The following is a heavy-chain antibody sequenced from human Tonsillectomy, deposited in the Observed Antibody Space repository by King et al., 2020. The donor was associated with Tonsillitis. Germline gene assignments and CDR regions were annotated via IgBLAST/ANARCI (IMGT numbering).Heavy chain of an antibody. J-gene: IGHJ4*02. CDR1: GFTFSNHD. CDR2: ISASRSSL. D-gene: IGHD7-27*01. CDR3: ARDPNWGSGY. V-gene: IGHV3-21*06. Sequence: QLVQSGGGLVKPGGSLRLSCVASGFTFSNHDMSWIRQAPGKGLEWVSTISASRSSLSYADSVRGRFTISTVNAKNSLYLQMNSLRDDDTAIYYCARDPNWGSGYWGQGTLVTVSS.